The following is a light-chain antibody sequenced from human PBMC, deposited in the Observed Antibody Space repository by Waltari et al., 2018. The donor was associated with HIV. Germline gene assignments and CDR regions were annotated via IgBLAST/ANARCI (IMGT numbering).Light chain of an antibody. CDR2: VGS. J-gene: IGKJ4*01. Sequence: DVLMTQSPLSLRVTPGEPASISCRSSQSLLSRNGNNYLDWYLQKPGQSPQLLIYVGSNRASGVPDRFSGSGSGTDFTLKISRVEAEDVGVYYCMQALEAPLTFGGGTKVQIK. V-gene: IGKV2-28*01. CDR3: MQALEAPLT. CDR1: QSLLSRNGNNY.